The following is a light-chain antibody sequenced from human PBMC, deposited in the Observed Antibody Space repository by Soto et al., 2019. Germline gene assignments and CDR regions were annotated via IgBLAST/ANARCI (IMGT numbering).Light chain of an antibody. Sequence: EIVMTQSPATLSVSPGERATLSCRASQSVGRNLAWYQQKPGQAPRLLIYGASTRATGITARFSGSGSGTEFTLTISSLQSEDFAIYFCQQYNNWPPDRTFGQGTKVEIK. CDR3: QQYNNWPPDRT. CDR2: GAS. J-gene: IGKJ1*01. V-gene: IGKV3-15*01. CDR1: QSVGRN.